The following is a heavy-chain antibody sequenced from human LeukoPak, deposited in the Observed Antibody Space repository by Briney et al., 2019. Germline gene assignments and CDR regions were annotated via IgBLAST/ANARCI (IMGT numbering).Heavy chain of an antibody. Sequence: GGSLRLSCAASGFTFSNYWMSWVRQAPGNRLEWVANIKQDGTKTYYVGSVKGRFTISRDNAKNSLYLRMNSLRVEDTAVYYCARSAAAGPSGLDFWGQGTLVTVSS. V-gene: IGHV3-7*04. J-gene: IGHJ4*02. CDR3: ARSAAAGPSGLDF. CDR2: IKQDGTKT. CDR1: GFTFSNYW. D-gene: IGHD6-13*01.